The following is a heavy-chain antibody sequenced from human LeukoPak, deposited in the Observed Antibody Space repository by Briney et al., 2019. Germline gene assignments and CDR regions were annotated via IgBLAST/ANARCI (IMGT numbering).Heavy chain of an antibody. CDR3: ARAFLEWLPAADYYYYYYMDV. CDR1: GYTFTSYG. D-gene: IGHD3-3*01. Sequence: ASVKVSCKASGYTFTSYGISWVRQAPGQGLEWIGWISAYNGNTNYAQKLQGRVTMTTDTSTSTAYMELRSLRSDDTAVYYCARAFLEWLPAADYYYYYYMDVWGKGTTVTVSS. J-gene: IGHJ6*03. V-gene: IGHV1-18*01. CDR2: ISAYNGNT.